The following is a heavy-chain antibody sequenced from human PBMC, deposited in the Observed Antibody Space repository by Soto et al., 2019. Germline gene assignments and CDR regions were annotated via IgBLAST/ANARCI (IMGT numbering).Heavy chain of an antibody. CDR3: ARAVAGPPEYYYYGMDV. J-gene: IGHJ6*02. CDR2: ISAYNGNT. D-gene: IGHD6-19*01. CDR1: GYTFTSNG. V-gene: IGHV1-18*04. Sequence: QVQLVQSGAEVKKPGASVKVSCKASGYTFTSNGISWVRQAPGQGLEWMGWISAYNGNTNYAQKLQGRVTMTTDTSTSTAYMELRSLRSDDTAVYYCARAVAGPPEYYYYGMDVWGQGTTVTVSS.